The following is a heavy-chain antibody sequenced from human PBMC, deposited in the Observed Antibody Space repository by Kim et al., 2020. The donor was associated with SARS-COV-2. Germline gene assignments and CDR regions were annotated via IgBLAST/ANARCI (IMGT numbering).Heavy chain of an antibody. CDR2: IKQDGSEK. Sequence: GGSLRLSCAASGFTFSSYWMSWVRQAPGKGLEWVANIKQDGSEKYYVDSVKGRFTISRDNAKNSLYLQMNSLRAEDTAVYYCARGVDYYGSGSYYNVPHYFDYWGQGTLVTVSS. CDR1: GFTFSSYW. D-gene: IGHD3-10*01. J-gene: IGHJ4*02. V-gene: IGHV3-7*01. CDR3: ARGVDYYGSGSYYNVPHYFDY.